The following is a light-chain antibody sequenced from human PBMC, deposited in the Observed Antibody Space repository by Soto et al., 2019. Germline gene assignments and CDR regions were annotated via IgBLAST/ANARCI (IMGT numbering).Light chain of an antibody. CDR2: GPS. J-gene: IGKJ5*01. Sequence: EIVLTQSPGTLSLSPGERATLSCRASQSVSSTYLAWYQHKPGQAPRLLIYGPSSRAAGIPDRFSGSGSGTDFTLTISRLEPEDFAVYYCQQYYGSRFTFGQGTRLEIK. V-gene: IGKV3-20*01. CDR3: QQYYGSRFT. CDR1: QSVSSTY.